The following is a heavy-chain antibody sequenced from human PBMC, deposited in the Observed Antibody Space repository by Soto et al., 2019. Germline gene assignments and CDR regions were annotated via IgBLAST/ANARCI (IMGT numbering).Heavy chain of an antibody. V-gene: IGHV1-2*02. CDR3: ARDVGYCSGGSCYRYYYGMDV. CDR2: INPNSGGT. J-gene: IGHJ6*02. Sequence: ALVKVSCKASGYTFTGYYMHWVRQAPGQGLEWMGWINPNSGGTNYAQKFQGRVTMTRDTSISTAYMELSRLRSDDTAVYYCARDVGYCSGGSCYRYYYGMDVWGQGTTVTVSS. CDR1: GYTFTGYY. D-gene: IGHD2-15*01.